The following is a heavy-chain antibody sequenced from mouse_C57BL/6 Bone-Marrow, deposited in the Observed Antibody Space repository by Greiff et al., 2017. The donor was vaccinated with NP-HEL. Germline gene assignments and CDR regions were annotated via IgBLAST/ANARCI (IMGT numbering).Heavy chain of an antibody. V-gene: IGHV1-81*01. J-gene: IGHJ3*01. Sequence: LQESGAELARPGASVKLSCKASGYTFTSYGISWVKQRTGQGLEWIGEIYPRSGNTYYNEKFKGKATLTADKSSSTAYMELRSLTSEDSAVYFCAGDGYYAAWFAYWGQGTLVTVSA. CDR3: AGDGYYAAWFAY. D-gene: IGHD2-3*01. CDR2: IYPRSGNT. CDR1: GYTFTSYG.